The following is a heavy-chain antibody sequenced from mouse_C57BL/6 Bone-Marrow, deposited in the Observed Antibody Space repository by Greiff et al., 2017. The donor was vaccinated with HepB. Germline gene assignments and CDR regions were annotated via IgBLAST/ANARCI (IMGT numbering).Heavy chain of an antibody. CDR2: ISNGGGST. CDR3: ASLITTVVAPYYAMDY. CDR1: GFTFSDYY. V-gene: IGHV5-12*01. J-gene: IGHJ4*01. Sequence: EVMLVESGGGLVQPGGSLKLSCAASGFTFSDYYMYWVRQTPEKRLEWVAYISNGGGSTYYPDPVQGRFTLSRDNAKNTRYLQMSRLKAEDTAMYYCASLITTVVAPYYAMDYWGQGTSVTVSS. D-gene: IGHD1-1*01.